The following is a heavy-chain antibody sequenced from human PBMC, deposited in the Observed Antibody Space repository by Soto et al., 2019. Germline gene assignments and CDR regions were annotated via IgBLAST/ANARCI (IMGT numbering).Heavy chain of an antibody. J-gene: IGHJ5*01. Sequence: SLSLPCAVSCGSMSSGWYSWSWIRQPPGKGLEWIGYIYHSGSTYYNPSLKSRVTISVDRSKNQFSLKLSSVTAADTAVYYCARAHYNWNSYWFDSWGQGTLVTVSS. V-gene: IGHV4-30-2*01. CDR2: IYHSGST. CDR1: CGSMSSGWYS. CDR3: ARAHYNWNSYWFDS. D-gene: IGHD1-7*01.